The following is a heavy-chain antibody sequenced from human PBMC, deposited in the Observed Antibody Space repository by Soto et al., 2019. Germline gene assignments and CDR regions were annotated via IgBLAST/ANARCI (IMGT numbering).Heavy chain of an antibody. CDR1: GFTFRSYA. D-gene: IGHD4-17*01. J-gene: IGHJ6*02. CDR3: AKDRSTVTTRGYYYGMGV. V-gene: IGHV3-23*01. Sequence: GVSLRLSCAASGFTFRSYAMNWVRQAPGKGPEWVSGISGSGDRAHHANSVKGRFTISRDNSKNTLYLQMNSLRAEDTAVYYCAKDRSTVTTRGYYYGMGVWGQGTTVTVSS. CDR2: ISGSGDRA.